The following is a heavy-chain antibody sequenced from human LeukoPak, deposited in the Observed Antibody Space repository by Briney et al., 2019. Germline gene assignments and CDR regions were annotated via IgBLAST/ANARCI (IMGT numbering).Heavy chain of an antibody. D-gene: IGHD3-10*01. CDR2: IYPGDSDT. CDR3: ARRIGSSGSSSNFDY. V-gene: IGHV5-51*01. Sequence: GESLKISCKGSGYTFTNYWIGWVRQMPGKGLEWMGIIYPGDSDTRYSPSFQGQVTISADKSISTAYLQWSSLKASDTAMYYCARRIGSSGSSSNFDYWGQGTLVTVSS. J-gene: IGHJ4*02. CDR1: GYTFTNYW.